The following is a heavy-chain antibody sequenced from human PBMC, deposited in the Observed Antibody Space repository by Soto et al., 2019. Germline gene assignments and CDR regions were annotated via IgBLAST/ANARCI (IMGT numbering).Heavy chain of an antibody. J-gene: IGHJ4*02. D-gene: IGHD3-10*01. CDR1: GGSISSYH. CDR3: ASMGYHYGSGSYPLDY. Sequence: PSETLSLTCSVSGGSISSYHWSWIRQSPGKGLEWIGFIYNSGSTHYNPSLKSRVTISLDTSKNQFSLNLRSVTAADTAVYYCASMGYHYGSGSYPLDYWGQGILVTVSS. V-gene: IGHV4-59*08. CDR2: IYNSGST.